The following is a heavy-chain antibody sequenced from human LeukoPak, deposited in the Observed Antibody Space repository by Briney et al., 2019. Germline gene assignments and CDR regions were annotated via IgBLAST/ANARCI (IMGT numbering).Heavy chain of an antibody. Sequence: GASVKVSCKASGYTFTSYYMHWVRQAPGQGLEWMVIINPSGGSTSYAQKFQGRVTMTRDTSTSTVYMELSSLRSEDTAVYYCARLDHGYSSGWYAFDYWGQGTLVTVSS. CDR3: ARLDHGYSSGWYAFDY. CDR1: GYTFTSYY. J-gene: IGHJ4*02. D-gene: IGHD6-19*01. CDR2: INPSGGST. V-gene: IGHV1-46*01.